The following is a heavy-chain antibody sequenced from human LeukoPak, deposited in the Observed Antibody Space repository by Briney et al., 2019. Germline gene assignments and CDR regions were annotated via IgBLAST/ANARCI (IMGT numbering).Heavy chain of an antibody. CDR3: ARFSYSSGWFLDY. J-gene: IGHJ4*02. CDR2: IRAYTGNT. CDR1: GYTFTIYG. V-gene: IGHV1-18*01. Sequence: ASVKVSCKASGYTFTIYGISWVRQAPGQGLEWMGWIRAYTGNTNYAQKPQGRVTMTTYTSTSTDYMELRSLRSDDTAVYYCARFSYSSGWFLDYWGQGTLVTVSS. D-gene: IGHD6-19*01.